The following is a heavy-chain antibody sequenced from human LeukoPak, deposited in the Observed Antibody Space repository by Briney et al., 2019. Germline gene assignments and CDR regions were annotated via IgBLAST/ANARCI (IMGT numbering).Heavy chain of an antibody. Sequence: SETLSLTCTVSGGSISSGDYYWSWIRQPPGKGLEWIAFMYYSGSNYYNPSLKSRVTMSADTSKNQLSLKLSSVTAADTAVYYCARPYYYDSRIDPWGQGILVTVSS. CDR2: MYYSGSN. CDR3: ARPYYYDSRIDP. D-gene: IGHD3-22*01. J-gene: IGHJ5*02. V-gene: IGHV4-30-4*01. CDR1: GGSISSGDYY.